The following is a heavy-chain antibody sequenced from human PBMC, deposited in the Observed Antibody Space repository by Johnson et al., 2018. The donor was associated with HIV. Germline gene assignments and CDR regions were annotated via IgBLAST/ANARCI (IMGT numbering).Heavy chain of an antibody. CDR2: INWNGGST. Sequence: VQLVESGGGLVKPGRSLRLSCAASGFTFDDYGMSWVRQAPGKGLEWVSGINWNGGSTGYADSLKGRFTISRDNAKNSLYLQMNSLRAEDTAMYYCARAYSGTNRDAFDIWGQGTMVTVSS. CDR1: GFTFDDYG. V-gene: IGHV3-20*04. D-gene: IGHD1-26*01. J-gene: IGHJ3*02. CDR3: ARAYSGTNRDAFDI.